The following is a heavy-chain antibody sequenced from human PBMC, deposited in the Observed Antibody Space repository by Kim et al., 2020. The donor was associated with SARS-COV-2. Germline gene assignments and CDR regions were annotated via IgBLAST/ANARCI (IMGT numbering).Heavy chain of an antibody. J-gene: IGHJ5*02. CDR3: AKTPRRFYYGSGSRNWFDP. V-gene: IGHV3-30*02. Sequence: RFTISRDKSKNTQYLQMNSLRAEDTAVYYCAKTPRRFYYGSGSRNWFDPWGQGTLVTVSS. D-gene: IGHD3-10*01.